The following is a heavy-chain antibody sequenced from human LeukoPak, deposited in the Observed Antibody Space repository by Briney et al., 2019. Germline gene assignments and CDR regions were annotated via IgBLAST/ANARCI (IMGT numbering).Heavy chain of an antibody. J-gene: IGHJ4*02. CDR3: ARSAFLVRGFDY. Sequence: GGSLRLSCAASGFTFSSYGMHWVRQAPGKGLEWVAFIRYDGSNKYYADSVKGRFTISRDNSKNTLYLQMNSLRAEDTAVYYCARSAFLVRGFDYWGQGTLVTVSS. CDR2: IRYDGSNK. V-gene: IGHV3-30*02. CDR1: GFTFSSYG.